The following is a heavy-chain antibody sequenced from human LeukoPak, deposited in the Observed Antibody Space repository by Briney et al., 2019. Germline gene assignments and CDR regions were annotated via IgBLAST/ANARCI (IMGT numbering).Heavy chain of an antibody. CDR2: IYTSGST. D-gene: IGHD5-24*01. CDR1: GGSISSGSYY. J-gene: IGHJ4*02. Sequence: SETLSLTCTVSGGSISSGSYYWSWIRQPAGKGLEWIGRIYTSGSTNYNPSLKNRVTISVDTSKNQFSLKLSSVTAADTAVYYCARGERWLQSSDYWGQGTLVTVSS. V-gene: IGHV4-61*02. CDR3: ARGERWLQSSDY.